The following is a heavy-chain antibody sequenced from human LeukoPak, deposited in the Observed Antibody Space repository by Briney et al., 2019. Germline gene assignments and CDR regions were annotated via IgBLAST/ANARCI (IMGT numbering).Heavy chain of an antibody. CDR3: ARDARGYYGSGSYSYYFDY. Sequence: PSETLSLTCAVSGGSISSGGYSWSWIRQPPGKGLEWIGCIYHSGSTYYNPSLKSRVTISVDRSKNQFSLKLSSVTAADTAVYYCARDARGYYGSGSYSYYFDYWGQGTLVTVSS. J-gene: IGHJ4*02. D-gene: IGHD3-10*01. V-gene: IGHV4-30-2*01. CDR2: IYHSGST. CDR1: GGSISSGGYS.